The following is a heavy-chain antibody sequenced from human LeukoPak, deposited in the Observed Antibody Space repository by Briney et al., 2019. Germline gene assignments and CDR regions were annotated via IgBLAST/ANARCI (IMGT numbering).Heavy chain of an antibody. V-gene: IGHV3-7*01. CDR3: ARDLGAIFPAFHI. CDR2: IKQDGTEK. D-gene: IGHD3-3*01. J-gene: IGHJ3*02. CDR1: GFSFSYFW. Sequence: GGSLRLSCAASGFSFSYFWMSCVRQPPGKGLEWVANIKQDGTEKYYVGSVKGRLTLSRDNAKKSLFLQMNSLRAEDTDVYYCARDLGAIFPAFHIWGQGTVVPVSS.